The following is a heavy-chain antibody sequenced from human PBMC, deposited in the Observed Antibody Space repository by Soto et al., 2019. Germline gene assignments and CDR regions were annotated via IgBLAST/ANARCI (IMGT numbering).Heavy chain of an antibody. CDR2: IRSRANNFAT. CDR3: ARGQGAAIGDYYYHGMDV. D-gene: IGHD2-2*02. Sequence: GALRLSCAASGFIFSGSAIHWVRQASGKGLEWVGRIRSRANNFATSSAASVKGRFTFSRDDSKNTAYLQMNTLKPEDTAVYYCARGQGAAIGDYYYHGMDVWGQGTTVTVSS. V-gene: IGHV3-73*01. J-gene: IGHJ6*02. CDR1: GFIFSGSA.